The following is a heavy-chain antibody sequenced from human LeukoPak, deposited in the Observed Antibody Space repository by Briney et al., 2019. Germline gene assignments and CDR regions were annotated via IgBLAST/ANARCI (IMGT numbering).Heavy chain of an antibody. V-gene: IGHV4-59*01. CDR2: IYYSGST. CDR1: GGSISSYY. D-gene: IGHD1-26*01. J-gene: IGHJ5*02. CDR3: ARAGREDKDWFDP. Sequence: SETLSLTCTVSGGSISSYYWSWIRQPPGKGLEWIGYIYYSGSTNYNPSLKSRVTISVDTSKNQFSLKLSSVTAADTAVYYCARAGREDKDWFDPWGQGTLVTVSS.